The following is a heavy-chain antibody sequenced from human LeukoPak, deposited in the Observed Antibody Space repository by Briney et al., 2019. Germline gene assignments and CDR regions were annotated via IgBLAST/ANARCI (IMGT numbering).Heavy chain of an antibody. Sequence: SQTRSLTCAISGDSVSSNSAAWNWIRQSPSRGLEWLGRTYYRSKWYNDYAVSVKSRITINPDTSKNQFSLQLNSVTPEDTAVYYCARSPGIAVAGNFDYWGQGTLVTVSS. J-gene: IGHJ4*02. V-gene: IGHV6-1*01. CDR2: TYYRSKWYN. D-gene: IGHD6-19*01. CDR3: ARSPGIAVAGNFDY. CDR1: GDSVSSNSAA.